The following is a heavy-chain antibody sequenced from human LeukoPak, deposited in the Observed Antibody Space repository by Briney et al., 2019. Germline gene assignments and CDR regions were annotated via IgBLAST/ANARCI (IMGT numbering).Heavy chain of an antibody. CDR3: ARGFRAFDF. CDR1: GFTFSSHT. Sequence: GGSLRLSCAASGFTFSSHTMNWVRQAPGKGREWVSSISTTSTSTYHADSVKGRFTISRDNTKNSLYLQMDSLRAEDTAVYYCARGFRAFDFWAQGTMVTVSS. J-gene: IGHJ3*01. CDR2: ISTTSTST. V-gene: IGHV3-21*01.